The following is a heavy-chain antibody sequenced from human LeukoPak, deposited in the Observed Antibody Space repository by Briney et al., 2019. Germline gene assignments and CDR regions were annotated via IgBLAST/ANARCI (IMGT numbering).Heavy chain of an antibody. Sequence: GGSLRLSCAASGFTFSGSAMHWVRQASGKGLEWVGRIRSKANSYATAYAASVKGRFTISRDDSKNTAYLQMNSLKTEDTAVYYCTSWGESQNFDYWGQGTLVTVSS. V-gene: IGHV3-73*01. CDR2: IRSKANSYAT. CDR1: GFTFSGSA. D-gene: IGHD7-27*01. J-gene: IGHJ4*02. CDR3: TSWGESQNFDY.